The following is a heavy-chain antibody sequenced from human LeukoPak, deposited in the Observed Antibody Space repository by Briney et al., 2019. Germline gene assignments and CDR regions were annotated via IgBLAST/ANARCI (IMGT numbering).Heavy chain of an antibody. CDR1: GGSFSSYA. Sequence: ASVKVSCKASGGSFSSYAISWVRQAPGQGLEGMGRVIHNFETTTYAQKLQGRVTITADKSEDTVYMDLSSLTSEDTAVYYCARDLGDYVGSDYYMDVWGKGTTVTVSS. V-gene: IGHV1-69*06. CDR3: ARDLGDYVGSDYYMDV. D-gene: IGHD4-17*01. J-gene: IGHJ6*03. CDR2: VIHNFETT.